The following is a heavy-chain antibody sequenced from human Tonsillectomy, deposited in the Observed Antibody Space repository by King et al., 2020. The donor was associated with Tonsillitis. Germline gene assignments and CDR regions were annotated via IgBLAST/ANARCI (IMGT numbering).Heavy chain of an antibody. CDR2: ISYDGSNK. Sequence: QLVQSGGGVVQPGRSLRLSCAASGFTFSSYGMHWVRQAPGKGLEWVAVISYDGSNKYYADSVKGRFTISRDNSKNTLYLQMNSLRAEDTAVYYCAKGRGGNTPDFDYWGQGTLVTVSS. V-gene: IGHV3-30*18. J-gene: IGHJ4*02. D-gene: IGHD6-25*01. CDR1: GFTFSSYG. CDR3: AKGRGGNTPDFDY.